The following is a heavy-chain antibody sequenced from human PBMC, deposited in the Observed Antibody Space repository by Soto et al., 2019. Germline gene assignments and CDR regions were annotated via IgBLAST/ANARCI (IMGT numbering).Heavy chain of an antibody. D-gene: IGHD3-10*01. CDR3: ERERRTMVRGVRRDYYYGMDV. CDR1: GGTFSSYA. CDR2: IIPIFGTA. V-gene: IGHV1-69*01. J-gene: IGHJ6*02. Sequence: QVQLVQSGAEVKKPGSSVKVSCKASGGTFSSYAISWVRQAPGQGLEWMGGIIPIFGTANYAQKFQGRVTITADESTSTAYMELSSLRSEDTAVYYCERERRTMVRGVRRDYYYGMDVWGQGTTVTVSS.